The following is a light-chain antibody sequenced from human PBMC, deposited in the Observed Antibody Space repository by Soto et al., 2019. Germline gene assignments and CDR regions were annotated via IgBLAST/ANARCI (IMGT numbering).Light chain of an antibody. CDR1: QSVGSS. CDR2: DAS. Sequence: EIVLTQSPATLSLSPGERATLSCRASQSVGSSLAWYQQKPGQAPRLLIYDASNRATGIPARFSGSGSGTDFTLTISSLEPEDFAVYYCQQRRNWPPGITFGQGRRLEV. V-gene: IGKV3-11*01. J-gene: IGKJ5*01. CDR3: QQRRNWPPGIT.